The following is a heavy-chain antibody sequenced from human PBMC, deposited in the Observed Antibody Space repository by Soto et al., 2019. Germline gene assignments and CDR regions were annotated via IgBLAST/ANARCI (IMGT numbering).Heavy chain of an antibody. D-gene: IGHD2-21*01. J-gene: IGHJ4*02. V-gene: IGHV3-23*01. Sequence: EVQLLESGGGLVQRGGSLRLSCAASGFTISTFAMTWVRQAPGKGLESVCGMTGSGATIHYADSVRGRFTISKDNSKNVLFMQMDYLRDEETSIYYCAKDAVYNDGLWLMDSWGQGTLVTVSS. CDR2: MTGSGATI. CDR3: AKDAVYNDGLWLMDS. CDR1: GFTISTFA.